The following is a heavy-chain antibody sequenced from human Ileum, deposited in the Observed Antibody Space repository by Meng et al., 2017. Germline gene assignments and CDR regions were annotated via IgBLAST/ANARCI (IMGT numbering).Heavy chain of an antibody. CDR3: ARERRHYYGSGSFDY. Sequence: QVQLQESDPGLVKPSQTLPLTCSVSGGSFSSDNYYWTWIRQTPGKGLEWIGLTYYNGSPFYNPSLRSRVTISVDTSKDQFSLKLTSVTAADTAVYYCARERRHYYGSGSFDYWGQGILVTVSS. J-gene: IGHJ4*02. CDR1: GGSFSSDNYY. D-gene: IGHD3-10*01. CDR2: TYYNGSP. V-gene: IGHV4-30-4*01.